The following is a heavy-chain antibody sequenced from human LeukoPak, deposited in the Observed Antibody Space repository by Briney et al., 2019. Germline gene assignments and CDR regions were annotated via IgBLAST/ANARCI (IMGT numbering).Heavy chain of an antibody. D-gene: IGHD3-3*01. V-gene: IGHV3-74*01. CDR1: GFTFSNYW. CDR2: INSDGSVT. CDR3: AYYDFWSACKTG. J-gene: IGHJ4*02. Sequence: GGSLRLSCAASGFTFSNYWMHWVRQAPGKGLVWVSRINSDGSVTNYADSVKGRFTISRDNAKNTLYLQMNSLRAEDTAVYYCAYYDFWSACKTGWGQGTLVTVSS.